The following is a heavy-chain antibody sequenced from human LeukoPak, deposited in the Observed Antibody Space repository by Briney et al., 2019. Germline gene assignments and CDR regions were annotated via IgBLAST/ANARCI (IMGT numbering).Heavy chain of an antibody. J-gene: IGHJ5*02. V-gene: IGHV3-23*01. CDR2: ISGSGGST. Sequence: GGSLRLSCAASGFTFSSYAMSWVRQAPGKGLEWVSAISGSGGSTYYADSVKGRFTISRDNSKNTLNLQMNSLRAEDTAVYYCAKGGGYCSGGSCYLNWFDPWGQGTLVTVSS. D-gene: IGHD2-15*01. CDR3: AKGGGYCSGGSCYLNWFDP. CDR1: GFTFSSYA.